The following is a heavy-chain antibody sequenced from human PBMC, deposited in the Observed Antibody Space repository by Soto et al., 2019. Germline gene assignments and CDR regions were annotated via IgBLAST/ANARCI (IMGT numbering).Heavy chain of an antibody. D-gene: IGHD2-2*01. CDR3: ARFQVVPGASWFDP. Sequence: SETLSLTCTVSGGSISSYYWSWIRQPPGKGLEWIGYIYYSGSTSYNPSLKSRVTISVDTSKNQFSLKLSSVTAADTAVYYCARFQVVPGASWFDPWGQGTLVTVSS. CDR1: GGSISSYY. CDR2: IYYSGST. V-gene: IGHV4-59*01. J-gene: IGHJ5*02.